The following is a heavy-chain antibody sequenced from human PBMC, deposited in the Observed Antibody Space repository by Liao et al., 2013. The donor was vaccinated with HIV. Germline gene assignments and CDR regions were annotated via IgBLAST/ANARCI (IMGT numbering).Heavy chain of an antibody. CDR2: IYTSGST. CDR1: GDLIRRDNYY. V-gene: IGHV4-61*02. D-gene: IGHD2-8*01. J-gene: IGHJ2*01. Sequence: QVRLQESGPGLVKPSQTLSLTCTVSGDLIRRDNYYWTWIRQPAGRGLEWIGHIYTSGSTNYNPSLKSRVTMSVDTSKNQFSLKLSSVTAADTAVYYCAREDPMYYWYFDLWGLAPWSLSPQ. CDR3: AREDPMYYWYFDL.